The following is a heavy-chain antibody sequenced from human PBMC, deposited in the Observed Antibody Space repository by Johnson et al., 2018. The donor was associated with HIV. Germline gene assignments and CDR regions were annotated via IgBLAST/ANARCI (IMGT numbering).Heavy chain of an antibody. V-gene: IGHV3-11*04. J-gene: IGHJ3*02. Sequence: QVQLVESGGGVVQPGRSLRLSCAASGLTFSDYDMSWIRQAPGKGLEWVSYISSSGSTIYYADSVEGRFTISRDNSKNTLYLQMNSLRAEDTAVYYCAKEAADDAFDMWGQGTLVTVSS. CDR2: ISSSGSTI. CDR3: AKEAADDAFDM. D-gene: IGHD6-25*01. CDR1: GLTFSDYD.